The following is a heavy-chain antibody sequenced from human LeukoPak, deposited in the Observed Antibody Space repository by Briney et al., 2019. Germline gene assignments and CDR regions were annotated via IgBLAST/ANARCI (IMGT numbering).Heavy chain of an antibody. CDR2: INSDGSST. CDR3: ARDPNYYDSSGYFDY. CDR1: GFTFSSYW. Sequence: GGSLRLSCAAFGFTFSSYWMHWVRQAPGKGLVWVSRINSDGSSTSYADSVKGRFTISRDNAKNTLYLQMNSLRAEDTAVYYCARDPNYYDSSGYFDYWGQGTLVTVSS. V-gene: IGHV3-74*01. J-gene: IGHJ4*02. D-gene: IGHD3-22*01.